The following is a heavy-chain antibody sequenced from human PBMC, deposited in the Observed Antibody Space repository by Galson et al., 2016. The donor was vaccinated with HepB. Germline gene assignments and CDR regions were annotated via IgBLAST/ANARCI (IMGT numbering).Heavy chain of an antibody. D-gene: IGHD6-19*01. Sequence: SLRLSCAPSGFTSSNAWMNWVRQAPGKGLEWVGRIKSKTDGGTTDYAAPVKGRFTIPRDDSKNMLYLQMNSLKTEDTAVYYCTTEGNTSGWYGFLDYWGQGTLVTVSS. V-gene: IGHV3-15*01. CDR3: TTEGNTSGWYGFLDY. CDR2: IKSKTDGGTT. J-gene: IGHJ4*02. CDR1: GFTSSNAW.